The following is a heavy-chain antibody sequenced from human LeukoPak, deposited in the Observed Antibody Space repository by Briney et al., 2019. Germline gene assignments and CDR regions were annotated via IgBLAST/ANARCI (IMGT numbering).Heavy chain of an antibody. D-gene: IGHD3-3*01. CDR1: GGSISSSSYY. V-gene: IGHV4-39*02. Sequence: PSETLSLTCTVSGGSISSSSYYWGWIRQPPGKGLEWIGSIYYSGSTYYNPSLKSRVTISVDTSKSQFSLKLSSVTAADTAVYYCAREVDGYYDFWSGLRGGQGTLVTVSS. CDR3: AREVDGYYDFWSGLR. J-gene: IGHJ4*02. CDR2: IYYSGST.